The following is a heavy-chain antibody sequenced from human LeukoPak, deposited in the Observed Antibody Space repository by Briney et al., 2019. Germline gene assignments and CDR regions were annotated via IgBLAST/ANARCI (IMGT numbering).Heavy chain of an antibody. CDR1: GGSVSSGSYY. D-gene: IGHD3-10*01. CDR3: ARIKYYYGSGRGYWFDP. J-gene: IGHJ5*02. CDR2: IYYSGST. Sequence: SETPSLTCTVSGGSVSSGSYYWSWIRQPPGKGLEWTGYIYYSGSTNYNPSLKSRVTISVDTSKNQFSLKLSSVTAADTAVYYCARIKYYYGSGRGYWFDPWGQGTLVTVSS. V-gene: IGHV4-61*01.